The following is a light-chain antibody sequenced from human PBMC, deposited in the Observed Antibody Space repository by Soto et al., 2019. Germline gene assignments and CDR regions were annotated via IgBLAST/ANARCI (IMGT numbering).Light chain of an antibody. Sequence: EIVLTQSPGTLSLSPGERATLSCRASQSVRSNYLAWYQQKPGQAPRLLIYNSSTRATGIPDRFSGSGSGTDFALTISRLEPEDFALHSCQQYRDLPQTFGQGTQVEIK. CDR1: QSVRSNY. V-gene: IGKV3-20*01. CDR2: NSS. CDR3: QQYRDLPQT. J-gene: IGKJ1*01.